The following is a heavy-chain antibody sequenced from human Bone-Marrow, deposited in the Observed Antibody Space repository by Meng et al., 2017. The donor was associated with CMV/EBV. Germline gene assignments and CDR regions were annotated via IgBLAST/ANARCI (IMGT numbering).Heavy chain of an antibody. CDR3: ARAKSQQLVYYYGMDV. Sequence: ESLKISCTVSGGSISGYFWSWIRQPPGKGLEWIGYIHYSGSTNYSPSLKSRVTISVDTSKNQISLKLSSVTAADTAVYYCARAKSQQLVYYYGMDVWGQGTTVTGSS. J-gene: IGHJ6*01. V-gene: IGHV4-59*01. D-gene: IGHD6-13*01. CDR2: IHYSGST. CDR1: GGSISGYF.